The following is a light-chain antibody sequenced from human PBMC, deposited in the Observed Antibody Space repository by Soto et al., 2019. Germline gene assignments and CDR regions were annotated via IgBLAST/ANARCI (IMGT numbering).Light chain of an antibody. CDR1: SSNIGRDF. CDR3: SAWDDSLKAYV. J-gene: IGLJ1*01. CDR2: RND. Sequence: QSVLTQPPSASGTPGQTVTLSCSGSSSNIGRDFVYWYQQLPGTAPKLLMYRNDQRPSGVSDRFSGSKSGTSASLAISGLRSEDEADYFCSAWDDSLKAYVFGTGTKVTVL. V-gene: IGLV1-47*01.